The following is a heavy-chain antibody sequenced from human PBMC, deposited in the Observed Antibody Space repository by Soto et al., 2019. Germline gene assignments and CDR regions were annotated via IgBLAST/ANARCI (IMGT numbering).Heavy chain of an antibody. Sequence: QVQLVQSGAEVKKPGASVKVSCKASGYAFTSFGITWVRQAPGQGLEWMGWIGTYHGNTNYAQKPQGRVTMTRDTSTTTAHMELRSLTSDDTAVYYCARDNTDAYDIWGQGTMVTVSS. J-gene: IGHJ3*02. CDR2: IGTYHGNT. CDR3: ARDNTDAYDI. CDR1: GYAFTSFG. V-gene: IGHV1-18*01.